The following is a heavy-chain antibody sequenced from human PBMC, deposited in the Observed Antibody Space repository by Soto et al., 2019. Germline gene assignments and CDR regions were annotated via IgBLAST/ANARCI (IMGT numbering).Heavy chain of an antibody. V-gene: IGHV3-30-3*01. CDR2: ISYDGSNE. CDR1: GFTFSTYA. D-gene: IGHD5-12*01. Sequence: GGSLRLSCAASGFTFSTYAMNWVRQAPGKGLEWVAMISYDGSNEYYADSVKGRFTISRDNSKNTLSLQMNSPTTEDTAVYSCARGAEMATRVSWFDSWGQGTLVTVSS. CDR3: ARGAEMATRVSWFDS. J-gene: IGHJ5*01.